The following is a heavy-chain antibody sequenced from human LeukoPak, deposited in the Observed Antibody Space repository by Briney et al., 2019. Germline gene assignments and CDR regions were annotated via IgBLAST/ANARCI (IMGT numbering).Heavy chain of an antibody. CDR1: GFTFDDYA. Sequence: PGRSLRLSCAASGFTFDDYAMHWVRQAPGKGLEWVSGISWNSGSIGYADSVKGRFTISRDNAKTSLYLQMNSLRAEDTALYYCAKDLAPGSMATSPGFDYWGQGTLVTVSS. J-gene: IGHJ4*02. CDR3: AKDLAPGSMATSPGFDY. D-gene: IGHD5-24*01. V-gene: IGHV3-9*01. CDR2: ISWNSGSI.